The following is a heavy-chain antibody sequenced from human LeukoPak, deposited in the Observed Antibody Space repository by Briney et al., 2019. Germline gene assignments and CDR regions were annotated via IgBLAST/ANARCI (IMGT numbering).Heavy chain of an antibody. CDR1: GYTFTGHY. CDR3: AKTLYIAAAPGGFDY. D-gene: IGHD6-13*01. V-gene: IGHV1-2*02. Sequence: ASVKVSCKASGYTFTGHYIHWVRQAPGQGLEWMGWINPKNAGTNYAQKFQGRVTMTRDTSTGTAYMELSRLRSDDTAVYYCAKTLYIAAAPGGFDYWGQGTLVAVSS. CDR2: INPKNAGT. J-gene: IGHJ4*02.